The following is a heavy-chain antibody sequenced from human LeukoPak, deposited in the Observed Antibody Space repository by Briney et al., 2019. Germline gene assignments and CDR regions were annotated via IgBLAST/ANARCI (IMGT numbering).Heavy chain of an antibody. J-gene: IGHJ4*02. V-gene: IGHV4-59*08. Sequence: SETLSLTCTVSGGSISSYYWNWIRQPPGKGLEWIGYIYYTGSTNYNPSLKSRVTISVDTSKNQFSLKLSSVTAADTAVYYCASYTVTTGNYWGQGTLVTVSS. CDR2: IYYTGST. CDR1: GGSISSYY. CDR3: ASYTVTTGNY. D-gene: IGHD4-17*01.